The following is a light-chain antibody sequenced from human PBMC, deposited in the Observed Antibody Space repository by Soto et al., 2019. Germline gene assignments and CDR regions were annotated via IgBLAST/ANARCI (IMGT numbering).Light chain of an antibody. V-gene: IGLV1-40*01. CDR1: SSNIGAGYD. J-gene: IGLJ2*01. CDR3: QSYDSSLSGSHVV. CDR2: GNS. Sequence: QLPSVSGAPGQRVTISCTGSSSNIGAGYDVHWYQQLPGTAPKLLIYGNSNRPSGVPDRFSGSKSGTSASLAITGLQAEDEADYYCQSYDSSLSGSHVVFGGGTKLTVL.